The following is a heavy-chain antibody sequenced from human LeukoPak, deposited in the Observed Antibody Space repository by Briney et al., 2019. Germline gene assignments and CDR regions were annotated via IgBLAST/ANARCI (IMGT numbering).Heavy chain of an antibody. D-gene: IGHD3-3*01. CDR2: INAGNGNT. Sequence: ASVKVSCKASGYTFTSYAMHWVRQAPGQRLEWMGWINAGNGNTKYSQKFQGRVTITRDTSASTAYMELSSLRSEDTAVYYCARSTTIFGDYYYGMDVWGRGTTVTVSS. J-gene: IGHJ6*02. CDR3: ARSTTIFGDYYYGMDV. CDR1: GYTFTSYA. V-gene: IGHV1-3*01.